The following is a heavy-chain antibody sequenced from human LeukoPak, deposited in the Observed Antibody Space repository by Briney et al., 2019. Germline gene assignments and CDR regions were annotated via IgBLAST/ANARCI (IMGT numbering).Heavy chain of an antibody. Sequence: ASVKVSCKASGYTFTGYYMHWVRQAPGQGLEWMGRINPNSGVTNYAQKFQGRVTMTRDTSISTAYMELSRLRSDDTAVYYCARGRGYSYGYALKTTPEDDYWGQGTLVTVSS. J-gene: IGHJ4*02. D-gene: IGHD5-18*01. CDR3: ARGRGYSYGYALKTTPEDDY. V-gene: IGHV1-2*06. CDR1: GYTFTGYY. CDR2: INPNSGVT.